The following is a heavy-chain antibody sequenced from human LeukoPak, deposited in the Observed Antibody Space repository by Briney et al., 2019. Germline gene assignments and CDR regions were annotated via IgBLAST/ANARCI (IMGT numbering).Heavy chain of an antibody. V-gene: IGHV4-34*01. Sequence: SETLSLTCAVYGGSFSGYYWSWIRQPPGKGLEWIGEINHSGSTNYNPSLKSRVTISVDTSKNQFSLKLSSVTAADTAVYYCARHPYCSSTSCVLNWFDPWGQGTLVTVSS. CDR3: ARHPYCSSTSCVLNWFDP. CDR2: INHSGST. J-gene: IGHJ5*02. CDR1: GGSFSGYY. D-gene: IGHD2-2*01.